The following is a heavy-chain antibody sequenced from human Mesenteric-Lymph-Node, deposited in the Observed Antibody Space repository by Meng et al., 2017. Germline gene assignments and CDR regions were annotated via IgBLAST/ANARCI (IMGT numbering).Heavy chain of an antibody. CDR2: INPNSGDK. D-gene: IGHD2-21*02. CDR3: ARDRGGDFSPTGYYNYGMDV. V-gene: IGHV1-2*02. CDR1: GYTFTDHF. J-gene: IGHJ6*02. Sequence: ASVKVSCKASGYTFTDHFIHWVRQAPGQGPEWMGWINPNSGDKIFAQKFQDRVTMTRATSIRTVYMELSSLTSDDTAVYYCARDRGGDFSPTGYYNYGMDVWGQGTTVTVSS.